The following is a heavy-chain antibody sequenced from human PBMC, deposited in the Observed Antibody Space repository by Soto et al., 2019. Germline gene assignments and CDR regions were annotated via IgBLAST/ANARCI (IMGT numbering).Heavy chain of an antibody. D-gene: IGHD6-19*01. Sequence: EVQLVESGGGLVQPGGSLRLSCAASGFTFSSYWMHWVRQAPGKGLVWVSRINSDGSSTSYADSEKGRFTISRDNAKNTLYLQMNSLRAEDTAVYYCARDLSSGSGWYPNWFDPWGQGTLVTVSS. CDR2: INSDGSST. CDR3: ARDLSSGSGWYPNWFDP. CDR1: GFTFSSYW. V-gene: IGHV3-74*01. J-gene: IGHJ5*02.